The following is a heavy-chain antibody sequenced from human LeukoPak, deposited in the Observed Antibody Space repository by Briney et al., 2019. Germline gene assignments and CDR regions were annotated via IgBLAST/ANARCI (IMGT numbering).Heavy chain of an antibody. CDR2: IIPIFGTA. CDR1: GGTFSSYA. V-gene: IGHV1-69*05. CDR3: ARASYCSSTSCQSHPYYFDY. Sequence: SVKVSCKASGGTFSSYAISWVRQAPGQGLEWMGGIIPIFGTANYAQKFQGRVTITTDESTSTAYMELSSLRSEDTAVYYCARASYCSSTSCQSHPYYFDYWGQGTLVTVSS. D-gene: IGHD2-2*01. J-gene: IGHJ4*02.